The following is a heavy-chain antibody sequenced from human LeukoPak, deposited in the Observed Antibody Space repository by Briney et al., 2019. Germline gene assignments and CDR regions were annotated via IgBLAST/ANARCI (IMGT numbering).Heavy chain of an antibody. Sequence: GASVKVSCKASGYTFTGYYMHWGRQAPGQGLEWMGWINPNSGGTNYAQKFQGRVTMTRDTSISTAYMELSRLRSDGTAVYYCARDGYDFSWFDPWGQGTLVTVSS. V-gene: IGHV1-2*02. D-gene: IGHD5-12*01. J-gene: IGHJ5*02. CDR2: INPNSGGT. CDR1: GYTFTGYY. CDR3: ARDGYDFSWFDP.